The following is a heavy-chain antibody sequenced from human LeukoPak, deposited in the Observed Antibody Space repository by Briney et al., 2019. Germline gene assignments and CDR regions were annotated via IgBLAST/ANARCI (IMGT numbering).Heavy chain of an antibody. V-gene: IGHV3-23*01. CDR3: VRYCNGGSCYRAAFDV. CDR1: GFTFSSYA. Sequence: PGGSVRLSCAASGFTFSSYAMSWVRQAPGKGLEWVSAISGSGGSTYYADSVRGRFTISRDNSKNTLYLQMDSLRAEDTAVYYCVRYCNGGSCYRAAFDVWGPGTMVTVSS. D-gene: IGHD2-15*01. J-gene: IGHJ3*01. CDR2: ISGSGGST.